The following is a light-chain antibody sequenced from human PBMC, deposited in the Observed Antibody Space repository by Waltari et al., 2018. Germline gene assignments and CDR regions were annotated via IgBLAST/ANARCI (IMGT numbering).Light chain of an antibody. CDR1: QSVRTSH. J-gene: IGKJ1*01. CDR3: QQDFDVPWT. Sequence: VMTQSPATLSLSPGESATLSCRASQSVRTSHLSWYQQKPAQAPRLLIYGISRRATGVPDRFSASGSGTDFTLTISSLQPEDFAVYYCQQDFDVPWTFGQGTRLEIK. V-gene: IGKV3D-7*01. CDR2: GIS.